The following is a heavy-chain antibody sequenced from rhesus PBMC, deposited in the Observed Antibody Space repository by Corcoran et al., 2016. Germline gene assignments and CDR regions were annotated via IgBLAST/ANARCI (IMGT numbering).Heavy chain of an antibody. CDR3: AKEEDYGNRGHRFDV. V-gene: IGHV4-169*01. Sequence: QLQLQESGPGLVKPSETLSLSCAGAGGLINNRYWSWIRRAPGEGLEWIGYIYGSGSSTKYNPSLESRVTLSVDTSKNQLSLRLSSVTAADTALYYCAKEEDYGNRGHRFDVWGPGVLITVSS. CDR2: IYGSGSST. D-gene: IGHD4-35*01. CDR1: GGLINNRY. J-gene: IGHJ5-1*01.